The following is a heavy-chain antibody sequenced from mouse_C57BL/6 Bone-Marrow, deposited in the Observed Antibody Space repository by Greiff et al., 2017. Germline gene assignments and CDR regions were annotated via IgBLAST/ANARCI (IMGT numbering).Heavy chain of an antibody. D-gene: IGHD2-4*01. CDR2: ISSGGSYT. Sequence: EVQRVESGGDLVKPGGSLKLSCAASGFTFSSYGMSWVRQTPDKRLEWVATISSGGSYTYYPDSVKGRFTISRDNAKTTPYLQLSSLKSEDTAVYYCARCYYDYSLFAYWGQGTLVTVSA. CDR3: ARCYYDYSLFAY. V-gene: IGHV5-6*01. CDR1: GFTFSSYG. J-gene: IGHJ3*01.